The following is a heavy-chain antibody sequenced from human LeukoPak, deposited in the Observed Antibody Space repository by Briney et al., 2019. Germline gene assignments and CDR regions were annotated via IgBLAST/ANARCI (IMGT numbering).Heavy chain of an antibody. J-gene: IGHJ4*02. V-gene: IGHV3-30*04. CDR1: GFTFSSYV. CDR2: ISYDGSNK. D-gene: IGHD3-10*01. CDR3: ARDNSNPGSGSYYDDY. Sequence: GGSLRLSCAASGFTFSSYVMNWVRQAPGKGLEWVAVISYDGSNKYYADSVKGRFTISRDNSKNTVYLQMNSLRAEDTAVYYCARDNSNPGSGSYYDDYWGQGTLVTVSS.